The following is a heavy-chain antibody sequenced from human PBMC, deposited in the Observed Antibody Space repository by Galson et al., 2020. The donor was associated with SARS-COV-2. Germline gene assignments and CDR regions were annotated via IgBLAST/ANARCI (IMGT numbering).Heavy chain of an antibody. CDR3: ARDGQTSSGWAFDY. J-gene: IGHJ4*02. V-gene: IGHV3-33*01. Sequence: GGSLRLSCAASGFTFSSHAMHWVRQAPGKGLEWVAQIFFDGSDKYYGDSVKGRFTISRNSSKNTVYLQMNNLRADDTAVHYCARDGQTSSGWAFDYWGQGTLVTVSS. D-gene: IGHD6-19*01. CDR1: GFTFSSHA. CDR2: IFFDGSDK.